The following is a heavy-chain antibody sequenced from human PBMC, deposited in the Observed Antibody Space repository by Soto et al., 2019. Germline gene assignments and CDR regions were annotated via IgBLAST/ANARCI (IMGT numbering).Heavy chain of an antibody. CDR2: IYYSGST. J-gene: IGHJ5*02. Sequence: SETLSLTCTVSGGSIRSGGYYWSWIRQHPEKGLEWIGYIYYSGSTYYNPSLKSRVTISVDTSKNQFSLQLRSVTAADTAVYYCAKDDRSLTGLNWFDPWGQGTLVTVSS. V-gene: IGHV4-31*03. D-gene: IGHD3-9*01. CDR3: AKDDRSLTGLNWFDP. CDR1: GGSIRSGGYY.